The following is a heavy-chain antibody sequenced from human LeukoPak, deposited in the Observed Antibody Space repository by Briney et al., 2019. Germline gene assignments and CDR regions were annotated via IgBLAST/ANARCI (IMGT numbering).Heavy chain of an antibody. D-gene: IGHD6-19*01. CDR2: ISGSSFI. CDR1: GFNFADYS. CDR3: ARDSVGYSSGWFEK. Sequence: GGSLRLSCVASGFNFADYSMDWVRQAPGKGLEWVASISGSSFIFYADSLKGRFTISRDDDKNLLYLQMNSLRVEDTAVYYCARDSVGYSSGWFEKWGQGTLVTVSS. J-gene: IGHJ4*02. V-gene: IGHV3-69-1*01.